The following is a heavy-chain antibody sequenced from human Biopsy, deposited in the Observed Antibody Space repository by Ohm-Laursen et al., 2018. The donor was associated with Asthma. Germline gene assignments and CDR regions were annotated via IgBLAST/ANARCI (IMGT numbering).Heavy chain of an antibody. J-gene: IGHJ6*02. D-gene: IGHD3-10*01. Sequence: VKISCKPSGYTFNSAGITWVRQAPGQGLEWMGWISVYNGNTKVAQKLQDRVTMITDTSTSTAYMELRSLRSDDTAVYFCARAVDYSHYYGIDVWGQGTTVTVS. CDR2: ISVYNGNT. V-gene: IGHV1-18*01. CDR1: GYTFNSAG. CDR3: ARAVDYSHYYGIDV.